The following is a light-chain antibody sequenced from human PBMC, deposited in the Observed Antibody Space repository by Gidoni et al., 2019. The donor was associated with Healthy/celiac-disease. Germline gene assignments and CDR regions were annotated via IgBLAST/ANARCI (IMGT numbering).Light chain of an antibody. CDR3: MQALQTPWT. V-gene: IGKV2-28*01. J-gene: IGKJ1*01. Sequence: IVITQSPLSLPVTPGEPASISCRSSQSLPHSNGYNYWDWYLQKPGPSPQLLIYLGSNRASGVPDRFSGSGSGTDFTLKISIVEAEDVGVYYCMQALQTPWTFGQGTKVEIK. CDR1: QSLPHSNGYNY. CDR2: LGS.